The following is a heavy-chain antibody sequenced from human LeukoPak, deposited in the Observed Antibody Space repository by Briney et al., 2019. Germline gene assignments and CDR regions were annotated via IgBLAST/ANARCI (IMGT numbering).Heavy chain of an antibody. Sequence: ASVKVSCKASGYTFTSYGISWVRRAPGQGLEWMGWISAYNGNTNYAQKLQGRVTMTTDTSTSTAYMELRSLRSDDTAVYYRARDTKQLGQFDYWGQGTLVTVSS. D-gene: IGHD6-13*01. J-gene: IGHJ4*02. CDR1: GYTFTSYG. CDR2: ISAYNGNT. CDR3: ARDTKQLGQFDY. V-gene: IGHV1-18*01.